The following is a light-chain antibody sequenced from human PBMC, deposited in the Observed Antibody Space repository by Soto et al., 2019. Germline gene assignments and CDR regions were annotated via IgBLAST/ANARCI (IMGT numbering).Light chain of an antibody. J-gene: IGKJ3*01. V-gene: IGKV3-11*01. CDR2: DAS. CDR3: QQRSNWPPRFT. Sequence: EIVLTQSPPTLSVSPGERATLSRRASQSVSSYLAWYQQKPGQAPRLLIYDASNRATGIPARFSGSGSGTDFTLTISSLEPEDFAVYYCQQRSNWPPRFTFGPGTKVDIK. CDR1: QSVSSY.